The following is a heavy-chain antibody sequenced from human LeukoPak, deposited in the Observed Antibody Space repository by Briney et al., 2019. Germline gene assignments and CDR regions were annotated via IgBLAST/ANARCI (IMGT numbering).Heavy chain of an antibody. CDR3: ARGIRFLEWLYGFDY. Sequence: PGGSLRLSCAASGFTFDDYGMSWARQAPGKGLEWVSGINWNGGSTGYADSVKGRFTISRDNAKNSLYLQMNSLRVEDTALYYCARGIRFLEWLYGFDYWGQGTLVTVSS. J-gene: IGHJ4*02. D-gene: IGHD3-3*01. CDR2: INWNGGST. CDR1: GFTFDDYG. V-gene: IGHV3-20*04.